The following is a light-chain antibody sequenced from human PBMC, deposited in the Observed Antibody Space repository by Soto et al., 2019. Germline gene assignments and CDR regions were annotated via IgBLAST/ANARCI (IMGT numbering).Light chain of an antibody. V-gene: IGKV3-11*01. CDR2: DAS. CDR1: QSVTNY. CDR3: QQRSNWPSGT. Sequence: EIVLTQSPATLSLSPGERATLSCRASQSVTNYLAWYQQNPGQAPRLLIYDASNRATGIPARFSGSGSGTDFILTISSLVPEDFAVYYCQQRSNWPSGTFGQGTKVDIK. J-gene: IGKJ1*01.